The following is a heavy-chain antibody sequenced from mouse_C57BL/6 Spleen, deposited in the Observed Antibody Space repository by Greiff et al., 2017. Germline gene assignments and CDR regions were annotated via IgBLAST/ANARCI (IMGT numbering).Heavy chain of an antibody. CDR3: ARSTVDPYWYFDV. Sequence: QVQLKESGAELVKPGASVKLSCKASGYTFTSYWMHWVKQRPGRGLEWIGRIDPNSGGTKYNEKFKSKATLTVDKPSSTAYMQLSSLTSEDSAVYYCARSTVDPYWYFDVWGTGTTVTVSS. J-gene: IGHJ1*03. V-gene: IGHV1-72*01. CDR1: GYTFTSYW. CDR2: IDPNSGGT. D-gene: IGHD1-1*01.